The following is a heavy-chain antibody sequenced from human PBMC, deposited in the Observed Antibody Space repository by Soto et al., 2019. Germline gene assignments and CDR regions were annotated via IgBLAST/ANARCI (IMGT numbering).Heavy chain of an antibody. CDR1: GFTFNNYA. CDR3: AKRPLALHCFYY. Sequence: GGSLRLSCAGSGFTFNNYAMTWVRQALGKGLQWVSSISGSGSSTYYPDSVKGRFTISRDNSKNTLYLQMNSLRAEDTAVYYCAKRPLALHCFYYCGQGSLVTVSS. CDR2: ISGSGSST. J-gene: IGHJ4*02. V-gene: IGHV3-23*01.